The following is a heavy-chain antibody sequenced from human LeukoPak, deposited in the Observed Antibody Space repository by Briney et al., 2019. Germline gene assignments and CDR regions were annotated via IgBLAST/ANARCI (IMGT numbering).Heavy chain of an antibody. D-gene: IGHD2-2*01. Sequence: KPSETLSLTCTVSGDSISGYYLSWIRQPPGKGLEWIGSIYYSGITHYNPSLRSRLTISMDTSNNQFSLKLTSVTAADTAVYYCGRDPAAVPAGFWGQGTLVTVSS. CDR2: IYYSGIT. CDR1: GDSISGYY. V-gene: IGHV4-59*12. J-gene: IGHJ4*02. CDR3: GRDPAAVPAGF.